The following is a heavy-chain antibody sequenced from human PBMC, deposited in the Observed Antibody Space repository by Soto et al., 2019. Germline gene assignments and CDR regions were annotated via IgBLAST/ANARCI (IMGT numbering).Heavy chain of an antibody. J-gene: IGHJ6*03. CDR2: INHSGST. V-gene: IGHV4-34*01. D-gene: IGHD5-12*01. CDR3: ARRGYDASYYYYYYYMDV. CDR1: GGSFSGYY. Sequence: SETLSLTCAVYGGSFSGYYWSWIRQPPGKGLEWIGEINHSGSTNYNPSLKSRVTISVDTSKNQFSRKLSSVTAADTAVYYCARRGYDASYYYYYYYMDVWGKGTTVTVSS.